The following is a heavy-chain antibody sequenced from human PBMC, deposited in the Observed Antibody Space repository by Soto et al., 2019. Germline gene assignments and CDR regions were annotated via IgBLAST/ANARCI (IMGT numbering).Heavy chain of an antibody. Sequence: PGGSLRLSCAASGFTFNFYNMNWVRQAPGKGLEWVASISGTSPYIDSADFVQGRFTISRDNAHNSLYLQMSSLRAEDTAVYYCANDYFPNQIVGPLGSWGQGTQVTVSS. D-gene: IGHD1-26*01. CDR2: ISGTSPYI. CDR3: ANDYFPNQIVGPLGS. V-gene: IGHV3-21*01. CDR1: GFTFNFYN. J-gene: IGHJ5*02.